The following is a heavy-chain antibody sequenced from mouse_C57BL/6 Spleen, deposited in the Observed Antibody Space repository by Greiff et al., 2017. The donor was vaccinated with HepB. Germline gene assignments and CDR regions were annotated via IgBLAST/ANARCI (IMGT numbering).Heavy chain of an antibody. D-gene: IGHD1-1*01. V-gene: IGHV1-59*01. CDR2: IDPSDSYT. CDR1: GYTFTSYW. Sequence: VQLQQSGAELVRPGTSVKLSCKASGYTFTSYWMHWVKQRPGQGLEWIGVIDPSDSYTNYNQKFKGKATLTVDTSSSTAYMQLSSLTSEDSAVYYCARGIYYGSSFWYFDVWGTGTTVTVSS. CDR3: ARGIYYGSSFWYFDV. J-gene: IGHJ1*03.